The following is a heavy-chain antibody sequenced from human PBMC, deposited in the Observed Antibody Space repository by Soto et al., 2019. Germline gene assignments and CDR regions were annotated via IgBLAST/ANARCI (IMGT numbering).Heavy chain of an antibody. CDR2: IYYSGST. CDR3: ARRQQYQLLWGDWYFDL. Sequence: QLQLQESGPGLVKPSETLSLTCTVSGGSISSSSYYWGWIRQPPGKGLEWIGSIYYSGSTYYNPSLKSRVTISVDTSKNQFSLKLSSVTAADTAVYYCARRQQYQLLWGDWYFDLWGRGTLVTVSS. CDR1: GGSISSSSYY. J-gene: IGHJ2*01. D-gene: IGHD2-2*01. V-gene: IGHV4-39*01.